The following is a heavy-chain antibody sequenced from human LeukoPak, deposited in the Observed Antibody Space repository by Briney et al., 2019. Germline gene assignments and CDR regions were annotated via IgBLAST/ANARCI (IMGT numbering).Heavy chain of an antibody. D-gene: IGHD5-12*01. CDR3: AKGGGYEAQYYYYYLDV. Sequence: PGGSLRLSCAASGFTSSSYAMHWVRQAPGKGLEWVAVISYDGSNKYYADSVKGRFTISRDNSKNTLYLQMKSLRAEDTAVYYCAKGGGYEAQYYYYYLDVWGKGTTVTISS. J-gene: IGHJ6*03. V-gene: IGHV3-30*04. CDR2: ISYDGSNK. CDR1: GFTSSSYA.